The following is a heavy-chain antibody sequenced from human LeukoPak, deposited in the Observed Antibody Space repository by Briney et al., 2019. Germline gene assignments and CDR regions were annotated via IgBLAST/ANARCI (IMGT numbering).Heavy chain of an antibody. CDR3: ARGCITMVRGVITDDAFDI. CDR1: GYTFTGYY. CDR2: INPNSGGT. V-gene: IGHV1-2*06. Sequence: ASVKVSCKASGYTFTGYYMHWVRQAPGQGLEWMGRINPNSGGTNYAQKFQGRVTMTRDTSISTAYIELSRLRSDDTAVYYCARGCITMVRGVITDDAFDIWGQGTMVTVSS. D-gene: IGHD3-10*01. J-gene: IGHJ3*02.